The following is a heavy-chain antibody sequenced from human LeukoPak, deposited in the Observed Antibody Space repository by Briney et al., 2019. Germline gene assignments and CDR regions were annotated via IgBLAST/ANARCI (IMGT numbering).Heavy chain of an antibody. V-gene: IGHV4-4*07. Sequence: SETLSLTCTVSGGSISSYYWSWIRQPAGKGLEWIGRIYSSGSTNYNPSLKSRVTISVDTSKNQFSLKLSSVTAADTAVYYCATSILTGYYQYYYYYYMDVWGKGTTVTVSS. CDR1: GGSISSYY. D-gene: IGHD3-9*01. CDR2: IYSSGST. CDR3: ATSILTGYYQYYYYYYMDV. J-gene: IGHJ6*03.